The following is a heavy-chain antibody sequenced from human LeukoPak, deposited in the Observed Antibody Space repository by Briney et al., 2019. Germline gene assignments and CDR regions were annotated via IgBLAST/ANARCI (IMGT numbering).Heavy chain of an antibody. J-gene: IGHJ1*01. D-gene: IGHD1-26*01. CDR3: ASHSGSFREYFQH. CDR2: INHSGST. V-gene: IGHV4-34*01. CDR1: GGSFSGYY. Sequence: SETLSLTCAVYGGSFSGYYWSWIRQPPGKGLEWIGEINHSGSTNYNPSLKSRVTISVDTSKNQFSLRLSSVTAADTAVYYCASHSGSFREYFQHWGQGTLVTVSS.